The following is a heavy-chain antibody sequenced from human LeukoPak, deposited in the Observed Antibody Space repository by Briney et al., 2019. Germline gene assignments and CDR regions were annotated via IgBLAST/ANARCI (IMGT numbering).Heavy chain of an antibody. CDR1: GFTFSSYS. CDR2: ISSSSSYI. V-gene: IGHV3-21*01. D-gene: IGHD5-18*01. J-gene: IGHJ4*02. CDR3: ARDQSGGYSYGYAGY. Sequence: GGSLRLSCAASGFTFSSYSMNWVRQAPGKGLEWVSSISSSSSYIYYADSVKGRFTISRDNAKNSLYLQMNSLRAEDTAVYYCARDQSGGYSYGYAGYWGQGTLVTVSS.